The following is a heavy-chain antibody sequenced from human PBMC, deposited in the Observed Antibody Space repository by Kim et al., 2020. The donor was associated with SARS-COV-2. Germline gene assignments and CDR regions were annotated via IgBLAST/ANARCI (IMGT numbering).Heavy chain of an antibody. CDR1: GFNFNNYG. Sequence: GGSLRLSCAASGFNFNNYGMHWVRQAPGKGLEWVAIISYEGSKKDYADSLKGRFTISRDSSKNTLYLQMNSLRAEDTAVYYCAKDRSFCMITYGGESGGLDVWGQGTTVTVSS. CDR2: ISYEGSKK. CDR3: AKDRSFCMITYGGESGGLDV. J-gene: IGHJ6*02. D-gene: IGHD3-16*01. V-gene: IGHV3-30*18.